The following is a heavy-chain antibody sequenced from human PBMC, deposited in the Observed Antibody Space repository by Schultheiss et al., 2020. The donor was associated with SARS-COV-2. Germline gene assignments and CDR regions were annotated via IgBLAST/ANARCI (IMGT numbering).Heavy chain of an antibody. Sequence: GESLKISCKASGYTFTSYGISWVRQAPGQGLEWMGWINPNSGGTNYAQKFQGRVTMTRNTSISTAYMELSSLRSEDTAVYYCARHSSGPDYWGQGTLVTVSS. D-gene: IGHD6-19*01. CDR1: GYTFTSYG. CDR3: ARHSSGPDY. CDR2: INPNSGGT. V-gene: IGHV1-8*02. J-gene: IGHJ4*02.